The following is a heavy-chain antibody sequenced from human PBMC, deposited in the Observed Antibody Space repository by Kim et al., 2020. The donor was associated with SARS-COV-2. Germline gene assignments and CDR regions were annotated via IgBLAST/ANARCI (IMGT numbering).Heavy chain of an antibody. CDR3: ARDTMDGMDV. J-gene: IGHJ6*02. Sequence: YTYYADSVKGRFTISRDNAKNLLYLQMNSLRAEDTAVYYCARDTMDGMDVWGQGTTVTVSS. D-gene: IGHD3-10*01. CDR2: YT. V-gene: IGHV3-21*01.